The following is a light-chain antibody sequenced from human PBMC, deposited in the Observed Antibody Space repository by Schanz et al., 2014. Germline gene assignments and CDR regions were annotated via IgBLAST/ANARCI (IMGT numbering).Light chain of an antibody. Sequence: EIVLTQSPGTLSLSPGERATLSCRASQSVSSNYLAWYQQKPGQAPRLLIYATSTRATGIPARFSGSGSGTDFTLTISRLEPEDSAVYYCQQYGALPFTFGGGTKVQI. CDR3: QQYGALPFT. J-gene: IGKJ4*01. V-gene: IGKV3-20*01. CDR1: QSVSSNY. CDR2: ATS.